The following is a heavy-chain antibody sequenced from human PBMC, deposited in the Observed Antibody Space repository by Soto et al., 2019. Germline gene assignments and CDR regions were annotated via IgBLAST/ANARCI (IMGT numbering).Heavy chain of an antibody. D-gene: IGHD3-16*01. V-gene: IGHV3-15*01. CDR2: IKSKTDGGTT. CDR3: TTGATYYDYVWGSYWGYFDY. J-gene: IGHJ4*02. Sequence: GSLRLSCAASGFTFSNAWMSRVRQAPGKGLEWVGRIKSKTDGGTTDYAAPVKGRFTISRDDSKNTLYLQMNSLKTEDTAVYYCTTGATYYDYVWGSYWGYFDYWGQGTLVTVSS. CDR1: GFTFSNAW.